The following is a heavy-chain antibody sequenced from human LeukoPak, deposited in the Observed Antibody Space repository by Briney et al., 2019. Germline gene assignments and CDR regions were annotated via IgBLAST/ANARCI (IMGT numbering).Heavy chain of an antibody. V-gene: IGHV4-31*03. D-gene: IGHD3-22*01. Sequence: SETLSLTCTVSGGSISSGGYYWSWIRQHPGKGLEWIGYIYNSGSTYYNPSLKSRVTISVDTSKNQFSLKLSSVTAADTAVYYCAREAHYYDSSGYSDAFDIWGQGTMVTVSS. J-gene: IGHJ3*02. CDR1: GGSISSGGYY. CDR3: AREAHYYDSSGYSDAFDI. CDR2: IYNSGST.